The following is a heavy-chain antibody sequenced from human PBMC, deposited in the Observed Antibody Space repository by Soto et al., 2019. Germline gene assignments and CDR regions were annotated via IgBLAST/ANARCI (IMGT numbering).Heavy chain of an antibody. Sequence: GGSLRRSCAASGFTFSSHAMSWVRQAPGKGLEWVSAISGSGGSTYYADSVKGRFTISRDNSKNTLYLQMNSLRAEDTAVYYFAKDRVSAWYYDAFDIWGQGTMVTASS. CDR2: ISGSGGST. CDR1: GFTFSSHA. J-gene: IGHJ3*02. D-gene: IGHD6-19*01. CDR3: AKDRVSAWYYDAFDI. V-gene: IGHV3-23*01.